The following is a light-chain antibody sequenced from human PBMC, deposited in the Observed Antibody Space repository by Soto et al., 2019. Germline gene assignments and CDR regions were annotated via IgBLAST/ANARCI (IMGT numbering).Light chain of an antibody. V-gene: IGKV1-5*03. CDR2: KAS. CDR1: QSIGTW. J-gene: IGKJ1*01. Sequence: DIQMTQSPSTLSASVGDRVTITCRASQSIGTWLAWYQQKAGKAPNLLIYKASSLESGVPSRFSGSGSGTEFTLSISSLQPDDFATYYCQQYAILWSFGQGTKVEIK. CDR3: QQYAILWS.